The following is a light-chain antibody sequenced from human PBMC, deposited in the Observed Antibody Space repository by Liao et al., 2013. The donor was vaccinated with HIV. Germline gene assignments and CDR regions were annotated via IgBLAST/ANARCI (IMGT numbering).Light chain of an antibody. CDR2: YDS. J-gene: IGLJ3*02. Sequence: SYELTQPRSVSVAPGKTAKIACGGNNIGGKSVHWYQQKPGQAPILVIFYDSDRPSGIPERFSGSNSGNTATLTIGRVEAGDEADYYCQVWDSASDRGVFGGGTKLTVL. CDR1: NIGGKS. CDR3: QVWDSASDRGV. V-gene: IGLV3-21*04.